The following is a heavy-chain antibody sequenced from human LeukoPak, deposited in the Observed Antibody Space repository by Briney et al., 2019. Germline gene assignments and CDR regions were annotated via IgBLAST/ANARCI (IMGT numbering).Heavy chain of an antibody. Sequence: GGSLRLSCAASGFTVSSNYMSWVRQAPGQGLEWVSVIYSGGSTYYADSVKGRFTISRDNSKNTLYLQMNSLRAEDTAVYYCATGWEYCSSTSCPIDPWGQGTLVTVSS. D-gene: IGHD2-2*01. CDR1: GFTVSSNY. CDR3: ATGWEYCSSTSCPIDP. J-gene: IGHJ5*02. CDR2: IYSGGST. V-gene: IGHV3-66*02.